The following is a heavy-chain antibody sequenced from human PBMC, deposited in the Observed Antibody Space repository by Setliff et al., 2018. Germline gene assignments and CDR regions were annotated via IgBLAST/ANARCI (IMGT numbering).Heavy chain of an antibody. Sequence: KPSETLSLTCTVSGGSVSSSSYYWNWIRRPAGKGLEWIGRIYASGRTDYNPSLQSRVSISLDTSQSQFSLRLSSVTAADTALYFCARDVGYTYGLDFGGQGTLVTVSS. CDR2: IYASGRT. CDR3: ARDVGYTYGLDF. CDR1: GGSVSSSSYY. J-gene: IGHJ4*02. V-gene: IGHV4-61*02. D-gene: IGHD5-18*01.